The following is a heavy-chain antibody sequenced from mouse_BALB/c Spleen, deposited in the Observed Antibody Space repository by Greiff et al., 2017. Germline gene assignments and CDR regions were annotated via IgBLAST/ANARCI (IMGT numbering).Heavy chain of an antibody. CDR3: ARGSYYGSSYAFDY. CDR2: ISSGGSYT. V-gene: IGHV5-9-3*01. CDR1: GFTFSSYA. J-gene: IGHJ2*01. D-gene: IGHD1-1*01. Sequence: EVQGVESGGGLVKPGGSLKLSCAASGFTFSSYAMSWVRQTPEKRLEWVATISSGGSYTYYPDSVKGRFTISRDNAKNTLYLQMSSLRSEDTAMYYCARGSYYGSSYAFDYWGQGTTLTVSS.